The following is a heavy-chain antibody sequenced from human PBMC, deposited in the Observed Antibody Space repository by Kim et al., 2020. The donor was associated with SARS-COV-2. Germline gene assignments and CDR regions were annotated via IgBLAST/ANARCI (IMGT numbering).Heavy chain of an antibody. V-gene: IGHV1-3*04. CDR2: INTGNGNT. CDR1: GYIFTDYA. D-gene: IGHD1-26*01. CDR3: VRGETDYYYYYYMDV. J-gene: IGHJ6*03. Sequence: ASVKVSCKASGYIFTDYAIHWVRQAPGQRLEWMGWINTGNGNTKYSQKFQGRFTVTGDTSANTAYLELSSLTSEDTAVYYCVRGETDYYYYYYMDVWGKGTTVTFSS.